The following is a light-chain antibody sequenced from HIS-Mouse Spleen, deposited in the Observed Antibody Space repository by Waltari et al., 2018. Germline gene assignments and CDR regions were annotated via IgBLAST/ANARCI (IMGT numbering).Light chain of an antibody. CDR2: LGS. J-gene: IGKJ3*01. CDR3: MPALQTPFT. Sequence: DIVMTQSPLSLPVTPGEPASISCRSSQSLLHSNGYNYLDWYLQKPGQSPQLLIYLGSNRASGVPDRFSGSGSGTDFTLNISRVEAEDVGVYYCMPALQTPFTFGPGTKVDIK. CDR1: QSLLHSNGYNY. V-gene: IGKV2-28*01.